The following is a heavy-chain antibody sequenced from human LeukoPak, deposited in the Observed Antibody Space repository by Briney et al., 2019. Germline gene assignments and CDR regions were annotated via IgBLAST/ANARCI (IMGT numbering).Heavy chain of an antibody. Sequence: GGSLRLSCTASGLTFSGSDIHWVRQASGKGLEWVGRIRSKTNNYATAYAVSVRGRFTISRDDSKNTAYLQMNSLETEDTAIYYCTRVYSSAYGSFDIWGQGTMVTVSS. CDR3: TRVYSSAYGSFDI. D-gene: IGHD6-19*01. V-gene: IGHV3-73*01. CDR2: IRSKTNNYAT. CDR1: GLTFSGSD. J-gene: IGHJ3*02.